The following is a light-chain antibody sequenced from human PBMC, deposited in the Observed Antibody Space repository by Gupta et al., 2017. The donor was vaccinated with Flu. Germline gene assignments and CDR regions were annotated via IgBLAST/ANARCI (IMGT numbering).Light chain of an antibody. Sequence: QSALTQPASVSGSPGQSITISCSGTSSDVGGYNYVSWYQQHPGKAPKLMIYEVTNRPSGVSNRFSGSKYGNTASLTISGLQAEDGADYYCSSYTSGSTLVFSGGTKLTVL. CDR3: SSYTSGSTLV. V-gene: IGLV2-14*01. CDR1: SSDVGGYNY. CDR2: EVT. J-gene: IGLJ3*02.